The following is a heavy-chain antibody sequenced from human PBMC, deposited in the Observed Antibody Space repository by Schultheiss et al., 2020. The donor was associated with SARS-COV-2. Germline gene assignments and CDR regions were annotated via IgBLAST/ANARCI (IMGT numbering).Heavy chain of an antibody. V-gene: IGHV4-39*01. D-gene: IGHD4-23*01. CDR3: ARRAYGGISDY. J-gene: IGHJ4*02. Sequence: SQTLSLTCTVSGGSISSSSYYWGWIRQPPGKGLEWIGSIYYSGSTYYNPSLKSRVTMSLDTSKNQFSLKLSSVTAADTAVYYCARRAYGGISDYWGQGTLVTVSS. CDR1: GGSISSSSYY. CDR2: IYYSGST.